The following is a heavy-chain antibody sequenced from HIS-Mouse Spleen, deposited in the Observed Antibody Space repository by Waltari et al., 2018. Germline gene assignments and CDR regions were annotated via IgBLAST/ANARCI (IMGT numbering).Heavy chain of an antibody. CDR1: GFTFDDYA. V-gene: IGHV3-9*01. CDR3: AKDRSSSWYYFDY. CDR2: ISWNSGSI. Sequence: EVQLVESGGGLVQPGRSLRLSCAASGFTFDDYAMHWVRQAPGKGLELVLGISWNSGSIVYADSVKGRFTISRDNAKNSLYLQMNSLRAEDTALYYCAKDRSSSWYYFDYWGQGTLVTVSS. J-gene: IGHJ4*02. D-gene: IGHD6-13*01.